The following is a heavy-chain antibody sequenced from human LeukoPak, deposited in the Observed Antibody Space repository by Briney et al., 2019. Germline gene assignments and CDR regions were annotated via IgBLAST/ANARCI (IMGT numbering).Heavy chain of an antibody. CDR3: ARNWGTCSNTNCYRWFGP. J-gene: IGHJ5*02. CDR1: GFTFSSYS. CDR2: ISSSSSYI. V-gene: IGHV3-21*01. Sequence: GGSLRLSCAASGFTFSSYSMNWVRQAPGKGLEWVSSISSSSSYIYYADSVKGRFTISRDNAKNSLYLQMNSLRAEDTAEYYCARNWGTCSNTNCYRWFGPWGLGTLVIVSS. D-gene: IGHD2-2*01.